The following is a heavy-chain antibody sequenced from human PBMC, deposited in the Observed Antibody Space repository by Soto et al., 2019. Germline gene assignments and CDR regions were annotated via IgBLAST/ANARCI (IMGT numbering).Heavy chain of an antibody. CDR3: ARGSGSYPLPYFDY. V-gene: IGHV4-30-4*01. J-gene: IGHJ4*02. CDR2: IYYSGST. D-gene: IGHD3-22*01. Sequence: SETLSLTCAVSDDSMSSGHYYWSWIRQPPGKGLEWIGYIYYSGSTYYNPSLKSRLTISVDKSKNQFSLKLSSVTAADTAFYYCARGSGSYPLPYFDYRGQKTLVTVSS. CDR1: DDSMSSGHYY.